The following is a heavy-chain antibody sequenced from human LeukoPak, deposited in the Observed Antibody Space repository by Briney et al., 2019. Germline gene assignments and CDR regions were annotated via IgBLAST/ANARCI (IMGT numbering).Heavy chain of an antibody. CDR2: ISYDGSNK. D-gene: IGHD3-10*01. Sequence: PGGSLRLSCAASGFTFSSYAMHWVRQAPGKGLEWVAVISYDGSNKYYADSVKGRFTISRDNSKNTLYLQMNSLRAEDTAVYYCARSAVRGKNWFDPWGQGTLVTVSS. CDR1: GFTFSSYA. CDR3: ARSAVRGKNWFDP. V-gene: IGHV3-30-3*01. J-gene: IGHJ5*02.